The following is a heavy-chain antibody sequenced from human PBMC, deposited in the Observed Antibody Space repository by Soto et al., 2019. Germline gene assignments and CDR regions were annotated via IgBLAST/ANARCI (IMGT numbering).Heavy chain of an antibody. CDR1: GFTFSSYA. Sequence: GGSLRLSCAASGFTFSSYAMSWVRQAPGKGLEWVSAISGSGGSTYYADSVKGRFTISRDNSKNTLYLQMNSLRAEDTAVYYCAKDSQMYYDILTGYPSLWFDPWGQGTLVTVSS. CDR2: ISGSGGST. J-gene: IGHJ5*02. D-gene: IGHD3-9*01. V-gene: IGHV3-23*01. CDR3: AKDSQMYYDILTGYPSLWFDP.